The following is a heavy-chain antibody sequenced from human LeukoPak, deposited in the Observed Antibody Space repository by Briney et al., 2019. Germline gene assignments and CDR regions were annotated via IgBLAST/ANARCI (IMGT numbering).Heavy chain of an antibody. V-gene: IGHV4-34*01. CDR2: INHSGST. Sequence: SETLSLTCAVYGGSFSGYYWSWIRQPPGKGLEWIGEINHSGSTNYNPSLKSRVTISVDTSKNQFSLKLSSVTAADTAVYYCARHYYDHYYYYYMDVWGKGTTVTISS. CDR3: ARHYYDHYYYYYMDV. CDR1: GGSFSGYY. D-gene: IGHD3-3*01. J-gene: IGHJ6*03.